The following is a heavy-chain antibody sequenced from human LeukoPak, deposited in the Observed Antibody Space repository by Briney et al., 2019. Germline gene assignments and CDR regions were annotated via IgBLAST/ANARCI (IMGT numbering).Heavy chain of an antibody. CDR2: INQDGSDT. D-gene: IGHD7-27*01. CDR3: ARGHWGLNY. V-gene: IGHV3-7*01. CDR1: GLTFSSFW. J-gene: IGHJ4*02. Sequence: GGSLRLSCAVSGLTFSSFWMSWVRQAPGKGPVWVASINQDGSDTYYMDSVKGRFTISRDNAENLLHLQMSSVRADDTAVYYCARGHWGLNYWGQGTLVTVSS.